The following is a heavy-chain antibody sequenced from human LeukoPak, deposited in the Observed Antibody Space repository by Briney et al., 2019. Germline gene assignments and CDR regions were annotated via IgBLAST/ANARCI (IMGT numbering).Heavy chain of an antibody. Sequence: GGSLRLSCAASGFTFSSFWMSWVRQAPGKGLEWVASIKQDGSEKYYVDFVKGRFTISRDNAKNSLYLQMNSLRAEDTAVYYCARAVAGLDYWGQGTLVTVSS. CDR3: ARAVAGLDY. CDR1: GFTFSSFW. J-gene: IGHJ4*02. CDR2: IKQDGSEK. D-gene: IGHD6-19*01. V-gene: IGHV3-7*02.